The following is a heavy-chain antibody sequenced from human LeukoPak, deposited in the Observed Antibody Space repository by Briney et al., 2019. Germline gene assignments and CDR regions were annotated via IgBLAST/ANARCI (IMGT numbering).Heavy chain of an antibody. CDR1: GFTFDDYA. CDR2: ISWNSGSI. D-gene: IGHD6-19*01. CDR3: AKEAYSSGWYYFDY. V-gene: IGHV3-9*01. Sequence: GGSLRLSCAASGFTFDDYAMHWVRRAPGKGLEWVSGISWNSGSIGYADSVKGRFTISRDNAKNSLYLQMNSLRAEDTALYYCAKEAYSSGWYYFDYWGQGTLVTVSS. J-gene: IGHJ4*02.